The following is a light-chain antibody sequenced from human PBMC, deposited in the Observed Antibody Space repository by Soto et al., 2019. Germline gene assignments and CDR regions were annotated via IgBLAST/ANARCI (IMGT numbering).Light chain of an antibody. J-gene: IGKJ4*01. CDR1: QSVTSDF. CDR2: DAS. CDR3: QQYAGAPLT. Sequence: IVLTQSPGTLSLSPGERVTLSCRASQSVTSDFLAWYQHKSGQAPRLLIYDASSRATGIPDRFSGSGSGTDFTLTISSLETEDFAVYYCQQYAGAPLTFGGGTKVDIK. V-gene: IGKV3-20*01.